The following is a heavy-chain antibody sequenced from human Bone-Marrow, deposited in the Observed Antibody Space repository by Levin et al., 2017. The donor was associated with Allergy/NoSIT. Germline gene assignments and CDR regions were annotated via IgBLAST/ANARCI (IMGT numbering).Heavy chain of an antibody. CDR2: INFDGSTT. CDR3: ARAGDNWNEEADRCEF. D-gene: IGHD1-20*01. Sequence: GESLKISCAASGFTFSTYWMHWVRQAPGKGLVWVSHINFDGSTTSYADSVKGRFTISRDNAKNTLYLQVNSLRAEDTAVYYCARAGDNWNEEADRCEFWGQGTMVTVSS. V-gene: IGHV3-74*01. J-gene: IGHJ3*01. CDR1: GFTFSTYW.